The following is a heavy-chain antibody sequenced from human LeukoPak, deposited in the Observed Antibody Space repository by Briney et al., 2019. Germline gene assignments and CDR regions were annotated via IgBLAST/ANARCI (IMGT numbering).Heavy chain of an antibody. CDR3: AKRLRGLELRGPFDY. CDR1: GFTFSSYA. J-gene: IGHJ4*02. CDR2: ISGSGGST. V-gene: IGHV3-23*01. D-gene: IGHD1-7*01. Sequence: PGGSLRLSCAASGFTFSSYAMSWVRQAPGKGLEWVSAISGSGGSTYYADSVKGRFTISRDNSKNTLYLQMNSLRAEDTAVYYCAKRLRGLELRGPFDYWGQGTLVTVSS.